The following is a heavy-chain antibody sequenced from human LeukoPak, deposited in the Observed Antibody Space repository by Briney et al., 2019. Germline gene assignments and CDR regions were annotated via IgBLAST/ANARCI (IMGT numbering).Heavy chain of an antibody. CDR2: MNPRGGT. J-gene: IGHJ4*02. Sequence: SETLSLTCAVYGGSFSGYYWSWIRQPPGEGLEWIGEMNPRGGTDYTPSLKSRVTMSVDTSKNQFSLKMTSVTAADTAVYYCARGDVGPRLGYWGQGTLVTVSS. V-gene: IGHV4-34*01. CDR3: ARGDVGPRLGY. CDR1: GGSFSGYY. D-gene: IGHD1-26*01.